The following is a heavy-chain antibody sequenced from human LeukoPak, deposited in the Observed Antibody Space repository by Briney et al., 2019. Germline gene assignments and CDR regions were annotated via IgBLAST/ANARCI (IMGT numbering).Heavy chain of an antibody. V-gene: IGHV1-69*13. Sequence: GASVKVSCKASGYTFTGYYMHWVRQAPGQGLEWMGGIIPIFGTGNYAQKFQGRVTITADESTSTAYMELSSLRSEDTAVYYCARGLGDSSGYYYSDYWGQGTLVTVSS. CDR1: GYTFTGYY. CDR2: IIPIFGTG. D-gene: IGHD3-22*01. J-gene: IGHJ4*02. CDR3: ARGLGDSSGYYYSDY.